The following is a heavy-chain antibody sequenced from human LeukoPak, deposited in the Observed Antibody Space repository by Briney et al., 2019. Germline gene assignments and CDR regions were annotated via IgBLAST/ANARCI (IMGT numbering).Heavy chain of an antibody. D-gene: IGHD5-18*01. CDR1: GGSISSGYY. Sequence: SETLSLTCTVSGGSISSGYYWGWIRQPPGKGLEWIGSIYHSGSTYYNPSLKSRVTISVDTSKNQFSLKLSSVTAADTAVYYCARVPGYSYGYVDYWGQGTLVTVSS. CDR2: IYHSGST. J-gene: IGHJ4*02. CDR3: ARVPGYSYGYVDY. V-gene: IGHV4-38-2*02.